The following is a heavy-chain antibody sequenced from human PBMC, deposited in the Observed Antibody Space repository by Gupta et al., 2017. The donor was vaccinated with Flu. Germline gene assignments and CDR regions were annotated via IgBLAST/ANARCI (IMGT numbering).Heavy chain of an antibody. D-gene: IGHD2-8*02. V-gene: IGHV3-30*16. Sequence: QVQLVVSGGTVVPPGGSPRLSCPASGFTFSRYAMHWVRQAPGRGLEWVAVTPYDDSNKFYADSVKGRFTISRDNSKDTLYLQMNNLRPEDTAVYYCAREATGGNGDSIFYYIDVWGKGTTVTVSS. J-gene: IGHJ6*03. CDR3: AREATGGNGDSIFYYIDV. CDR1: GFTFSRYA. CDR2: TPYDDSNK.